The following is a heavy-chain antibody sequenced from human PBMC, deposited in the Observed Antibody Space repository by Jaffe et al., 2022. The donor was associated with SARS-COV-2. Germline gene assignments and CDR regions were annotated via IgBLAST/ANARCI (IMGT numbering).Heavy chain of an antibody. CDR2: IYSSGNT. CDR3: ARHKPDYSNLSWFDP. CDR1: GGSISSIIYY. D-gene: IGHD4-4*01. J-gene: IGHJ5*02. V-gene: IGHV4-39*01. Sequence: QLLLQESGPGLVKPSETLSLTCTVSGGSISSIIYYWGWIRQPPGKGLEWIASIYSSGNTYYNPSLKSRVTISVDTSKNQFSLKLSSVTAADTAVYYCARHKPDYSNLSWFDPWGQGTLVTISS.